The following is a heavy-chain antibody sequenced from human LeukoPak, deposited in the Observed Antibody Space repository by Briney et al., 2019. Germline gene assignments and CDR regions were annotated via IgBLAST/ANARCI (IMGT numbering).Heavy chain of an antibody. D-gene: IGHD4-11*01. CDR1: GGSLSSHY. V-gene: IGHV4-59*11. Sequence: PSETLSLTCTVSGGSLSSHYWSWIRQPPGKGLEWIGYIYYSGSTNYNPSLKSRVTISVDTSKNQFSLKLSSVTAADTAVYYCARERYSPYYYYYYMDVWGKGTTVTVSS. CDR3: ARERYSPYYYYYYMDV. J-gene: IGHJ6*03. CDR2: IYYSGST.